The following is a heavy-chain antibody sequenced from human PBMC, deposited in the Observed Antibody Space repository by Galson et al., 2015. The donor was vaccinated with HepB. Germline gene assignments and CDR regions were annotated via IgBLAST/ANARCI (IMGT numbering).Heavy chain of an antibody. Sequence: SLRLSCAASGFTFSSYAMNWVRQAPGKGLEWVSVITGGGDSTYYADSVRGRFTISRDSSKNTLYLQMNSLRAEDTAVYYCAKHQRTFFDIWGQGTMVTVSS. CDR2: ITGGGDST. J-gene: IGHJ3*02. CDR3: AKHQRTFFDI. V-gene: IGHV3-23*01. CDR1: GFTFSSYA.